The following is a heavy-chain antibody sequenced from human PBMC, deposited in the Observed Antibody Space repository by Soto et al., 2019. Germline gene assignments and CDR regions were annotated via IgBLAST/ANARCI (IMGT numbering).Heavy chain of an antibody. CDR1: GFTFSSYG. J-gene: IGHJ6*02. V-gene: IGHV3-30*18. CDR2: ISYDGSNK. Sequence: QVQLVESGGGVVQPGRSLRLSCAASGFTFSSYGMHWVRQAPGKGLEWVAVISYDGSNKYYADSVKGRFTISRDNSKNTLYLQMNSLRAEDTAVYYCAKYYAQLELLPPLYYGMDVWGQGTTVTVSS. CDR3: AKYYAQLELLPPLYYGMDV. D-gene: IGHD1-7*01.